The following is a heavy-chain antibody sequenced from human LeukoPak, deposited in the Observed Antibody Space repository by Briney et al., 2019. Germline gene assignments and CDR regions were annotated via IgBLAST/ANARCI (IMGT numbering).Heavy chain of an antibody. CDR1: GCTFTGYY. Sequence: ASVKVSCKASGCTFTGYYMHWVRQAPGQGLEWMGWINPNSGGTNYAQKFQGRVTMTRDTSISTAYMELSRLRSDDTAVYYCARDWRPNDAFDIWGQGTMVTVSS. CDR3: ARDWRPNDAFDI. D-gene: IGHD1-1*01. CDR2: INPNSGGT. J-gene: IGHJ3*02. V-gene: IGHV1-2*02.